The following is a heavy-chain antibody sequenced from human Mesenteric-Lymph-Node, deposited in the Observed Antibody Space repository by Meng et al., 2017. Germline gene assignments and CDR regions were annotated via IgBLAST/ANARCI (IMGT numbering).Heavy chain of an antibody. CDR1: GVY. V-gene: IGHV2-5*02. Sequence: GVYVGWIRQPPGKALEWLALIYWDDDKRYSPSLKSRLTITEDTSKSQVVLTMTNMDPEDTATYYCAHCSIWESYRYQHWSQGTLVTSPQ. D-gene: IGHD3-16*02. CDR2: IYWDDDK. J-gene: IGHJ1*01. CDR3: AHCSIWESYRYQH.